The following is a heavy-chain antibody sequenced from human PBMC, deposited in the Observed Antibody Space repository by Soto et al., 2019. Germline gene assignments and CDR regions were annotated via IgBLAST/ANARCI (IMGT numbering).Heavy chain of an antibody. D-gene: IGHD3-16*02. CDR3: AKRRLNTITSLSDW. V-gene: IGHV3-23*01. J-gene: IGHJ1*01. CDR2: ISGSGVST. CDR1: GFTFSSYA. Sequence: GGSLRLSCAASGFTFSSYAMSWVRQAPGKGLEWVSAISGSGVSTYYADSVKGRFTISRDNSKNTLYLQMNSLRAEDTAVYYCAKRRLNTITSLSDWWGQGVQVTVSS.